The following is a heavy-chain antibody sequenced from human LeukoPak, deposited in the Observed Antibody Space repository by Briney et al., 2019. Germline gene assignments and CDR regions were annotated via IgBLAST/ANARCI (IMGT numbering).Heavy chain of an antibody. CDR2: TYYSGST. CDR1: GGSISSSSYY. D-gene: IGHD5-18*01. Sequence: SETLSLTCTVSGGSISSSSYYWGWIRQPPGKGLEWIGSTYYSGSTYYNPSLKSRVTISVDTSKNQFSLKLSSVTAADTAVYYCARRVARYSYYWFDPWGQGTLVTVSS. V-gene: IGHV4-39*01. CDR3: ARRVARYSYYWFDP. J-gene: IGHJ5*02.